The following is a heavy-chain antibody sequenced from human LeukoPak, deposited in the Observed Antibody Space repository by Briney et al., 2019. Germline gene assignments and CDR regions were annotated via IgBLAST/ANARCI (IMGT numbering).Heavy chain of an antibody. CDR2: ISGRSSYT. CDR1: GGSISSGGYY. CDR3: ARAQLGRRYFDY. Sequence: LSLTCTVSGGSISSGGYYWSWIRQAPGKGLEWVSYISGRSSYTNYADSVKGRFTISRDNARNSLYLQMNSLRVEDTAVYYCARAQLGRRYFDYWGQGTLVTVSS. V-gene: IGHV3-11*06. D-gene: IGHD6-13*01. J-gene: IGHJ4*02.